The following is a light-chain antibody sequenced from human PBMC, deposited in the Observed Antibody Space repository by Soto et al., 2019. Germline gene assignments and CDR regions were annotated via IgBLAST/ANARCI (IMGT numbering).Light chain of an antibody. CDR3: KQYGSSGT. Sequence: EIVLTQSPGTLSLSPGERSTLYCRASQSVSNNYLAWYQQKPGQAPRLLIYGASNRATGIPDRFSGSGSGTDFTLTISRLEPEDFAVYYCKQYGSSGTCGQGTKGDIK. V-gene: IGKV3-20*01. CDR2: GAS. J-gene: IGKJ1*01. CDR1: QSVSNNY.